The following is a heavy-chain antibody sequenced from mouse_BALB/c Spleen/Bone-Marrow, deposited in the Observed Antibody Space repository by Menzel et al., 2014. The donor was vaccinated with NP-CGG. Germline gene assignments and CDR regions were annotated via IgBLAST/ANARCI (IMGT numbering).Heavy chain of an antibody. V-gene: IGHV2-9*02. CDR2: IWAGGTT. CDR3: ARGDYDYAMDY. D-gene: IGHD2-4*01. CDR1: GFSLPRFG. Sequence: VQLVESGPGLVAPSQRLSITCTVSGFSLPRFGVHWVRQPPGKGLEWLGIIWAGGTTNYNSALMSRLSISKDNSKSQVFLKMNSLQTHDTAMYYCARGDYDYAMDYWGQGTSVTVSS. J-gene: IGHJ4*01.